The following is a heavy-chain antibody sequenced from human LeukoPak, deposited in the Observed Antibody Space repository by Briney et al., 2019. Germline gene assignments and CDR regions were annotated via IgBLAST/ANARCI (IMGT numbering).Heavy chain of an antibody. CDR1: GVSISSSSYY. CDR3: ARRSGYDFWSGYYTGIYFDY. D-gene: IGHD3-3*01. J-gene: IGHJ4*02. V-gene: IGHV4-39*07. CDR2: IYYSGST. Sequence: SETLSLTCTVSGVSISSSSYYWGWIRQPPGKGLEGIGSIYYSGSTYYNPSLKSRVTISVDTSKNQFSLKLSSVTAADTAVYYCARRSGYDFWSGYYTGIYFDYWGQGTLVTVSS.